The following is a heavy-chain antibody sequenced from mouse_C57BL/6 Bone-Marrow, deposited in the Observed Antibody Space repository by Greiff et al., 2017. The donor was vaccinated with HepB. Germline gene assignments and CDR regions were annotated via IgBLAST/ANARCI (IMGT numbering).Heavy chain of an antibody. J-gene: IGHJ2*01. CDR3: ARRGNYFDY. V-gene: IGHV5-9*01. Sequence: DVKLVESGGGLVKPGGSLKLSCAASGFTFSSYTMSWVRQTPEKRLEWVATISGGGGNTYYPDSVKGRFTISRDNAKNTLYLQMSSLRSVDTALYYCARRGNYFDYWGQGTTLTVSS. CDR1: GFTFSSYT. CDR2: ISGGGGNT.